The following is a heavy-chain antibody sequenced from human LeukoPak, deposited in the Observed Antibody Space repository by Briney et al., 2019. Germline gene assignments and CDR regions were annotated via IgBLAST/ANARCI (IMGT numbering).Heavy chain of an antibody. CDR2: INHSGST. V-gene: IGHV4-34*01. D-gene: IGHD1-20*01. Sequence: TSETLSLTCAVYGGSFSGYYWSWIRQPPGKGLEWIGEINHSGSTNYNPSPKSRVTISVDTPKNQFSLKLSSVTAADTAVYYCARSHITGTTSLIFDYWGQGTLVTVSS. CDR1: GGSFSGYY. CDR3: ARSHITGTTSLIFDY. J-gene: IGHJ4*02.